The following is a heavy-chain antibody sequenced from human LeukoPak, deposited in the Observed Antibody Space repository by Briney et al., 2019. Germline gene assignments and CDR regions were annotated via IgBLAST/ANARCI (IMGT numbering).Heavy chain of an antibody. CDR1: AFIFNNYY. CDR3: ARGIWYFDY. Sequence: GGSLRLSCAASAFIFNNYYMSWIRQAPEKGLECVSYISNSGSTSFYADSVKGRFTISRDNAKNSLYLQMNSLRAEDTAVYYCARGIWYFDYWGQGTLVTVSS. V-gene: IGHV3-11*04. D-gene: IGHD3-16*01. J-gene: IGHJ4*02. CDR2: ISNSGSTS.